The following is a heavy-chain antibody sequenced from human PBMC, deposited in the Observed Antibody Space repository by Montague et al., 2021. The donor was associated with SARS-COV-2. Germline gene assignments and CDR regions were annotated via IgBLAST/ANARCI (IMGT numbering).Heavy chain of an antibody. D-gene: IGHD3-10*01. CDR1: GFTFSSYG. J-gene: IGHJ6*02. CDR2: IWYDGSNK. CDR3: ARDRVTMVRGVILYYYGMDV. V-gene: IGHV3-33*01. Sequence: SLRLSCAASGFTFSSYGMHWVRQAPGKGLEWVAVIWYDGSNKYYADSVKGRFTISRGNSKNTLYLQMNSLRAEDTAVYYCARDRVTMVRGVILYYYGMDVWGQGTTVTVSS.